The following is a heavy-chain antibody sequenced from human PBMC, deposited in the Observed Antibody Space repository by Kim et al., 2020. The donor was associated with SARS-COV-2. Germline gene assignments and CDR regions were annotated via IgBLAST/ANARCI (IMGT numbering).Heavy chain of an antibody. J-gene: IGHJ4*02. V-gene: IGHV3-20*01. CDR3: ARVFYYDGSAYLPLDY. D-gene: IGHD3-22*01. Sequence: VKSRFTISRDTAKDSLYLQTNSLRAEDTALYHCARVFYYDGSAYLPLDYWGQGTLVTVSS.